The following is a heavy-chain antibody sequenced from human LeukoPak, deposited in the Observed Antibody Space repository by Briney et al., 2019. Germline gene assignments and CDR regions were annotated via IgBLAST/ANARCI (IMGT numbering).Heavy chain of an antibody. J-gene: IGHJ4*02. D-gene: IGHD5-24*01. CDR3: ATSPLPLDGYSYFDY. CDR2: IWYDGSNK. CDR1: GFTFSSYG. Sequence: GRSLRLSCAASGFTFSSYGMHWVRQAPGKGLEWVAVIWYDGSNKYYADSVKGRFTISRDNSKNTLYLQMNSLRAEDTAVYYCATSPLPLDGYSYFDYWGQGTLVTVSS. V-gene: IGHV3-33*01.